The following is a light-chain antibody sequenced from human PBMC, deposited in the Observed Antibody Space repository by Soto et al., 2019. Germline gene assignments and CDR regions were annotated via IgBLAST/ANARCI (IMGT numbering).Light chain of an antibody. CDR2: GAS. Sequence: EIVLTQSPGTLSLSPGERATLSCRASQIVSSSYLAWYQQKPGQAPRRLINGASSRATGIPDRFSGSGSGTDFTLTISRLEPEDFAVYYCQQYCSSPLTFGGGTKVEIK. J-gene: IGKJ4*01. CDR3: QQYCSSPLT. V-gene: IGKV3-20*01. CDR1: QIVSSSY.